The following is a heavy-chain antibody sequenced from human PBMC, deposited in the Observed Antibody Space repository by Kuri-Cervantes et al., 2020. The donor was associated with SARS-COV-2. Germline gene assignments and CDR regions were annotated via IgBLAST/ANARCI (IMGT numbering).Heavy chain of an antibody. CDR2: IYYSGST. V-gene: IGHV4-59*01. CDR3: ARDSPEYSSSSSVPFDY. D-gene: IGHD6-6*01. J-gene: IGHJ4*02. CDR1: GGSISSYY. Sequence: GSLRLSCTVSGGSISSYYWSWIRQPPGKGLEWIGYIYYSGSTNYNPSLKSRVTTSVDTSKNQFSLKLSSVTAADTAVYYCARDSPEYSSSSSVPFDYWGQGTLVTVSS.